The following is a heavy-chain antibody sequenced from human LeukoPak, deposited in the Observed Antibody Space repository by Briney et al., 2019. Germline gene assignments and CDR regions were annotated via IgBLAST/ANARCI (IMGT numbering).Heavy chain of an antibody. CDR3: ARGYSGGWYGSRPFLHDAFDI. V-gene: IGHV3-48*01. CDR2: ISSSSSTI. J-gene: IGHJ3*02. D-gene: IGHD6-19*01. Sequence: GRSLRLSCAASGFTFSSYSMNWVRQAPGKGLEWVSYISSSSSTIYYADSVKGRFTISRDNAKNPLYLQMNSLRAEDTAVYYCARGYSGGWYGSRPFLHDAFDIWGQGTMVTVSS. CDR1: GFTFSSYS.